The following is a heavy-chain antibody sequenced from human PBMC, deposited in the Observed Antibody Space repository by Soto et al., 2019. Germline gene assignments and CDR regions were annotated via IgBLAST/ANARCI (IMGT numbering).Heavy chain of an antibody. D-gene: IGHD3-3*01. Sequence: SETLSLTCTVSGGSIISSNHYWAWIRQPPGEGLERIGSMYHSGNTYYNPSLNSRVTISVDTSKNQFSLKLSSVTAADTAMYFCASHYFHSWTGHYTGVFYFDFWGQGALVTVSS. V-gene: IGHV4-39*01. CDR1: GGSIISSNHY. CDR3: ASHYFHSWTGHYTGVFYFDF. J-gene: IGHJ4*02. CDR2: MYHSGNT.